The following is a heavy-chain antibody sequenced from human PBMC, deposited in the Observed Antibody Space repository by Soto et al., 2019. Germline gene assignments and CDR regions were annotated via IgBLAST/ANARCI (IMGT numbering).Heavy chain of an antibody. CDR3: ADWATGGARPSNFVF. Sequence: QITLKESGPTLVKPTQTLTLTCTFSGFSLDTSGVAVSWIRQPPGKALEWLALVYWDDDKRSRPSLESSLTITKDTPKNQVVITMTKMDPQDTATYYSADWATGGARPSNFVFCGQGVIVTDST. J-gene: IGHJ4*02. D-gene: IGHD6-6*01. V-gene: IGHV2-5*02. CDR2: VYWDDDK. CDR1: GFSLDTSGVA.